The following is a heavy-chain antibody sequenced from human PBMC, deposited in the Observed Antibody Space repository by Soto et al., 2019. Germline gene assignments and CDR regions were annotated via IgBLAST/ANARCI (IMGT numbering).Heavy chain of an antibody. CDR1: GYTFTGYY. CDR2: INSNSGGT. V-gene: IGHV1-2*02. CDR3: ARAVALVINEAEYFQH. J-gene: IGHJ1*01. Sequence: ASVKVSCKASGYTFTGYYMHWVRQAPGQGLEWMGWINSNSGGTNYARKFQGRVTMTRDTSISSAYMELSSLRSDDTAVYYCARAVALVINEAEYFQHWRQGTLVTVSS. D-gene: IGHD3-22*01.